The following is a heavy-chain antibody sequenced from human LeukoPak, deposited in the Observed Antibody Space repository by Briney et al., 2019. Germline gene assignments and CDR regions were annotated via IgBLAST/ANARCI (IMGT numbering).Heavy chain of an antibody. D-gene: IGHD1-26*01. V-gene: IGHV4-30-2*01. CDR2: IYHSGST. Sequence: PSETLSLTCAVSGGSISSGGYSWSWIRQPPGKGLEWIGYIYHSGSTYYNPSLKSRVTISVDRSKNQFSLKLSSVTAADTAVYYCAREWASYYYYGMDVWGQGTTVTVSS. CDR3: AREWASYYYYGMDV. J-gene: IGHJ6*02. CDR1: GGSISSGGYS.